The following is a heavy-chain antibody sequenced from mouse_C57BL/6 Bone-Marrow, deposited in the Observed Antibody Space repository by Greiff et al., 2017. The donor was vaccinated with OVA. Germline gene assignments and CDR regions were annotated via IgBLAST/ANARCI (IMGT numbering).Heavy chain of an antibody. J-gene: IGHJ2*01. Sequence: VQRVESGAELARPGASVKLSCKASGYTFTSYGISWVKQRTGQGLEWIGEIYPRSGNTYYNEKFKGKATLTADKSSSTAYMELRSLTSEDSAVYFCARVNPYYFDYWGQGTTLTVSS. D-gene: IGHD6-1*01. CDR3: ARVNPYYFDY. V-gene: IGHV1-81*01. CDR1: GYTFTSYG. CDR2: IYPRSGNT.